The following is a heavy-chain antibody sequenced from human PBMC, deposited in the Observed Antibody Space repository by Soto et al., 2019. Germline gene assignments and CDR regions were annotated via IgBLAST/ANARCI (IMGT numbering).Heavy chain of an antibody. Sequence: QVQLVQSGAEVKEPGSSVKVSCAASGDLFNNYAINWARQAPGQGLEWVGRISPLISATNYAQKSQGRVTIGADELTTIVYLDVSNLEFDDMAMYYSAVSSSVAAAGYFKVWGQGTLVTVSS. J-gene: IGHJ4*02. V-gene: IGHV1-69*01. CDR2: ISPLISAT. CDR3: AVSSSVAAAGYFKV. D-gene: IGHD6-13*01. CDR1: GDLFNNYA.